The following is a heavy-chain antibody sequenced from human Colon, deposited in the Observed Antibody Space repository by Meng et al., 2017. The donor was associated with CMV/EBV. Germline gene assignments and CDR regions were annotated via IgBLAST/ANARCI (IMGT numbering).Heavy chain of an antibody. CDR3: VRQSLDTGYRMFDL. V-gene: IGHV3-7*01. Sequence: GESLKISCAASGFTFSSHWMTWVRQAPGQGLEWVANINEDGSEIRYVDSVKGRFIISRDNTKNSLSLQMNILRAGDTATYYCVRQSLDTGYRMFDLWGQGTLVTVSS. CDR2: INEDGSEI. CDR1: GFTFSSHW. D-gene: IGHD3/OR15-3a*01. J-gene: IGHJ4*02.